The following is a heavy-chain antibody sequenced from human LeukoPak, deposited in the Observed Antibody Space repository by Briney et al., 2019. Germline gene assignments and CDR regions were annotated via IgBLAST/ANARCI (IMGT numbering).Heavy chain of an antibody. CDR2: ISGSGDRT. J-gene: IGHJ4*02. CDR1: GLIVNNYA. Sequence: GGSLRLSCAASGLIVNNYAMSWVRQAPGKGLEWVSGISGSGDRTYYADSVKGRFSISRDNSKNTMYLQMNSLRVEDTAIYYCAKYSGDYFGDYWGQGNLVTVSS. D-gene: IGHD1-26*01. V-gene: IGHV3-23*01. CDR3: AKYSGDYFGDY.